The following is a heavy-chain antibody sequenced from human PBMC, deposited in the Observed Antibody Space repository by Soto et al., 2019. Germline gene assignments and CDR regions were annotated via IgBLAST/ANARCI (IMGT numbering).Heavy chain of an antibody. J-gene: IGHJ4*02. CDR3: DTGQEGAGATH. D-gene: IGHD5-12*01. Sequence: QVQLQQWGAGLLKPSETLSLNCAVTGGSLSGYYWSWIRQPPGKGLEWIGEVKDGGHTNYSPSLRGRVTISADTCNVQFSLRLNAVAAAAAGVYYCDTGQEGAGATHWDQASLVTVSS. V-gene: IGHV4-34*01. CDR2: VKDGGHT. CDR1: GGSLSGYY.